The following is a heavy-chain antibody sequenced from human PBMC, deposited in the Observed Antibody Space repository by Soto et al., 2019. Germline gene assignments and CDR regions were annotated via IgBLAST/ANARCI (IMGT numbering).Heavy chain of an antibody. CDR3: AFSGGSCYSNFCGWFDP. Sequence: SETLSLTCTVSGGSISSSSYYWGWIRQPPGKGLEWIGSIYYSGSTYYNPSLKSRVTISVDTSKNQFSLKLSSVTAADTAVYYCAFSGGSCYSNFCGWFDPWGQGTLVTVSS. D-gene: IGHD2-15*01. V-gene: IGHV4-39*01. CDR1: GGSISSSSYY. J-gene: IGHJ5*02. CDR2: IYYSGST.